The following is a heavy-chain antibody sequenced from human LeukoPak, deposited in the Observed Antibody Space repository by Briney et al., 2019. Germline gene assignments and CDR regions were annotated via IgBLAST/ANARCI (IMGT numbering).Heavy chain of an antibody. CDR3: ARGQGDGYNYAFDI. Sequence: PGGSLRLSCAASGFTFSSYSMNWVRQAPGKGLEGVSYISSSGSTIYYADSVKGRFTISRDNAKNSLYLQMNSLRAEDTAVYYCARGQGDGYNYAFDIWGQGTMVTVSS. J-gene: IGHJ3*02. CDR2: ISSSGSTI. CDR1: GFTFSSYS. V-gene: IGHV3-48*04. D-gene: IGHD5-24*01.